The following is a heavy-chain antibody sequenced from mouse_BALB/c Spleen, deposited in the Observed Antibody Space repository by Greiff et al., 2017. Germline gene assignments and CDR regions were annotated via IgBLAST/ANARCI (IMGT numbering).Heavy chain of an antibody. CDR2: INPYNGDT. V-gene: IGHV1-20*02. D-gene: IGHD2-4*01. Sequence: VQLQQSGPELVKPGASVKISCKASGYSFTGYFMNWVMQSHGKSLEWIGRINPYNGDTFYNQKFKGRATLTVDKSSSTAHMELRSLASEDSAVYYCARYDYVAMDYWGQGTLVTVSA. CDR3: ARYDYVAMDY. J-gene: IGHJ3*01. CDR1: GYSFTGYF.